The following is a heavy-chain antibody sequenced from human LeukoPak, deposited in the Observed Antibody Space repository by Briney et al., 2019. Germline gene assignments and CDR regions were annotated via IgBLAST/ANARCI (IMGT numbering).Heavy chain of an antibody. CDR2: IYYSGST. J-gene: IGHJ6*02. Sequence: PSETLSLTCTVSGGSISSGGYYWSWIHQHPGKGLEWIGCIYYSGSTYYNPSLKSRVTISVDTSKNQFSLKLSSVTAADTAVYYCARTYYDFWSGYYMDPFRMDVWGQGTTVTVSS. CDR3: ARTYYDFWSGYYMDPFRMDV. D-gene: IGHD3-3*01. CDR1: GGSISSGGYY. V-gene: IGHV4-31*03.